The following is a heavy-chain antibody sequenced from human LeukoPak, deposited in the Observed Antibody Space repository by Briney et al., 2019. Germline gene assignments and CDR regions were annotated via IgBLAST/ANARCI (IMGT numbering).Heavy chain of an antibody. CDR1: GFTFSSYE. D-gene: IGHD3-10*01. J-gene: IGHJ6*02. CDR2: ISTISII. V-gene: IGHV3-48*03. CDR3: ARDDALRGDGMDV. Sequence: GGSLRLSCAASGFTFSSYEMNWVRQAPGKGLEWVSYISTISIIYYADSVKGRFTISRDNAKNSLYLQMNSLRAEDTAVYYCARDDALRGDGMDVWGQGTTVTVS.